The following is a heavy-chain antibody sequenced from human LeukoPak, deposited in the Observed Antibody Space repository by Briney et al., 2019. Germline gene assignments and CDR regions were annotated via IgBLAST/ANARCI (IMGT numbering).Heavy chain of an antibody. J-gene: IGHJ4*02. CDR3: ARSGGILTGYYDY. CDR1: GFSFSSYS. Sequence: GGSLRLSCAASGFSFSSYSMNWVRQAPGKGLEWVSSISSSSSYIYSADSVKGRFTISRDNAKNSLYLQMNSLRAEGTAVYYCARSGGILTGYYDYWGQGTLVTVSS. D-gene: IGHD3-9*01. CDR2: ISSSSSYI. V-gene: IGHV3-21*01.